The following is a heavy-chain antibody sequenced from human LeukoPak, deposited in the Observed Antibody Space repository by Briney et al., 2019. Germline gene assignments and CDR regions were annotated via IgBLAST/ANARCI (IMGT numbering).Heavy chain of an antibody. V-gene: IGHV4-39*07. D-gene: IGHD4-17*01. CDR3: AIGLLGDYGDNGWFDP. CDR2: IYYSGST. CDR1: GGSISSSSYY. Sequence: PSETLSLTCTVSGGSISSSSYYWGWIRQPPGKGLEWIGSIYYSGSTYYNPSLKSRVTISVDTSKNQFSLKLSSVTAADTAVYYRAIGLLGDYGDNGWFDPWGQGTLVTVSS. J-gene: IGHJ5*02.